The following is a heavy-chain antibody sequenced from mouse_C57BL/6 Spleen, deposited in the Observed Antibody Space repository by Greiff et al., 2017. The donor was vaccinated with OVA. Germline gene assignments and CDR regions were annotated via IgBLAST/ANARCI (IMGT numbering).Heavy chain of an antibody. D-gene: IGHD2-10*01. CDR2: IYPSDSET. CDR1: GYTFTSYW. V-gene: IGHV1-61*01. CDR3: ARPYYEGAWFAY. Sequence: QVQLQQSGAELVRPGSSVKLSCKASGYTFTSYWMDWVKQRPGQGLEWIGNIYPSDSETHYNQKFKDKATLTVDKSSSTAYMQLSSLTSEDSAVDYCARPYYEGAWFAYWGQGTLVTVSA. J-gene: IGHJ3*01.